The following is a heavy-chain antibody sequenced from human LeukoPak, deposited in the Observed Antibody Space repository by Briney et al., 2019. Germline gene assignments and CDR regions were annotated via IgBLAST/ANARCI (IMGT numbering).Heavy chain of an antibody. CDR1: GFTVSSNY. CDR3: AKDPMVRGSTYDY. Sequence: GGSLRLSCAASGFTVSSNYMTWVRQAPGKGLEWVSAISGRGTTYYADSVKGRFTISGDNSKNTLYLQMNSLRAEDTAVYYCAKDPMVRGSTYDYWGQGTLVTVSS. J-gene: IGHJ4*02. D-gene: IGHD3-10*01. CDR2: ISGRGTT. V-gene: IGHV3-23*01.